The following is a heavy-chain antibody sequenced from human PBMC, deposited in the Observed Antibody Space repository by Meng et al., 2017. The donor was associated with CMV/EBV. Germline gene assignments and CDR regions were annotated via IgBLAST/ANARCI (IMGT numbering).Heavy chain of an antibody. CDR1: GYSFTSYW. D-gene: IGHD2-2*01. Sequence: KVSCKGSGYSFTSYWIGWVRQMPGKGLEWMGIIYPGDSDTRYSPSFQGQVTISADKSISTAYLQWSSLKASDTAMYYCARQSGEGVVVPAAIRYYYGMDVWCQGTTVTVSS. V-gene: IGHV5-51*01. CDR2: IYPGDSDT. J-gene: IGHJ6*02. CDR3: ARQSGEGVVVPAAIRYYYGMDV.